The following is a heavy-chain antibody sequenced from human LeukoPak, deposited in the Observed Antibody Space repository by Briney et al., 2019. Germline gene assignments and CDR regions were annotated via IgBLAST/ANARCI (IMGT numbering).Heavy chain of an antibody. Sequence: PGGSLRLSCAASGFTFSSYSMNWVRQAPGKGVEWVSYISSSSSTIYYADSVKGRFTISRDNAKNSLYLQMNSLRAEDTAVYYCARESLYPMDVWGQGTTVTVSS. CDR3: ARESLYPMDV. J-gene: IGHJ6*02. CDR2: ISSSSSTI. V-gene: IGHV3-48*01. D-gene: IGHD5/OR15-5a*01. CDR1: GFTFSSYS.